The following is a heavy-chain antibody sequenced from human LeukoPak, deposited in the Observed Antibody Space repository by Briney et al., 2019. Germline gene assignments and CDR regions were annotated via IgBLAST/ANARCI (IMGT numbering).Heavy chain of an antibody. CDR3: ARLTMIVVVIDHYYFDY. Sequence: SETLSLTCTVSGGSISSYYWSWIRQPPGKGLEWIGYIYYSGSTYYNPSLKSRVTISVDTSKNQFSLKLSSVTAADTAVYYCARLTMIVVVIDHYYFDYWGQGTLVTVSS. J-gene: IGHJ4*02. V-gene: IGHV4-59*08. CDR1: GGSISSYY. D-gene: IGHD3-22*01. CDR2: IYYSGST.